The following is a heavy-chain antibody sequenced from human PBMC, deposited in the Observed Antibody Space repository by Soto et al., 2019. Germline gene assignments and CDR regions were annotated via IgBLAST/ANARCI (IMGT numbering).Heavy chain of an antibody. Sequence: SETLSLTCTVSGGSVSSGSYYWSWIRQPPGKGLEWIGYIYYSGSTNYNPSLKSRVTISVDTSKNQFSLKLSSVTAADTAVYYCARAPGGSYVYYYYGMDVWGQGTTVTVSS. V-gene: IGHV4-61*01. D-gene: IGHD1-26*01. J-gene: IGHJ6*02. CDR2: IYYSGST. CDR3: ARAPGGSYVYYYYGMDV. CDR1: GGSVSSGSYY.